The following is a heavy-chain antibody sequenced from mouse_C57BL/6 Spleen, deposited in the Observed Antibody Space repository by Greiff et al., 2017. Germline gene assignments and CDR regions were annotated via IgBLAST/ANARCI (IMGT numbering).Heavy chain of an antibody. D-gene: IGHD1-1*01. CDR2: IRNKANGYTT. Sequence: EVKLVESGGGLVQPGGSLSLSCAASGFTFTDYYMSWVRQPPGKALEWLGFIRNKANGYTTEYSASVKGLFTISRDNSQSILYLQMNALRAEDSATYYCARYYYGSSPYFDYWGQGTTLTVSS. V-gene: IGHV7-3*01. J-gene: IGHJ2*01. CDR1: GFTFTDYY. CDR3: ARYYYGSSPYFDY.